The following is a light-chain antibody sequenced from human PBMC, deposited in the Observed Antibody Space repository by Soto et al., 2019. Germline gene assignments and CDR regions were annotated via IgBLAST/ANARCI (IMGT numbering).Light chain of an antibody. J-gene: IGKJ3*01. CDR1: QSVSSY. CDR3: QQRSNWPPPFT. Sequence: EIVLTQSPATLSLSPGERATLSCRASQSVSSYLAWYQQKPGQAPRLLIYDASNRATGIPARFSGSGSGTDLTLTISSLEPEDFAVYYCQQRSNWPPPFTFGPGTKVDIK. V-gene: IGKV3-11*01. CDR2: DAS.